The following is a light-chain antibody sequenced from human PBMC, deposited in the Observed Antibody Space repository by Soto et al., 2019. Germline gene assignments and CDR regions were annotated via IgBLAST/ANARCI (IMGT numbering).Light chain of an antibody. Sequence: QSVLTQPPSVSAAPGQKVTISCSGSSSNIGNNYVSWFQQLPGTAPKLLIYDNNKRPSGIPDRFSGSKSGSSATLDNTGLQTGDEADYYCGTWDSSLSAGVFGGGTKVTVL. J-gene: IGLJ3*02. CDR1: SSNIGNNY. V-gene: IGLV1-51*01. CDR2: DNN. CDR3: GTWDSSLSAGV.